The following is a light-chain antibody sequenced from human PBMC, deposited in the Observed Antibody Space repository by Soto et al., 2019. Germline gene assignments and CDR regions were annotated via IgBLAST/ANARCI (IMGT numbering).Light chain of an antibody. CDR2: GAS. J-gene: IGKJ1*01. CDR1: QSVSSN. CDR3: QQYNNWPGWT. Sequence: EIVMTQSPATLSVSPGERATLSCRASQSVSSNLGWYQQKPGQAPRLLIYGASTRATGIPARFSGSGSGTEFTLTISSLQSADFAVYCCQQYNNWPGWTLGQGTKVEIK. V-gene: IGKV3-15*01.